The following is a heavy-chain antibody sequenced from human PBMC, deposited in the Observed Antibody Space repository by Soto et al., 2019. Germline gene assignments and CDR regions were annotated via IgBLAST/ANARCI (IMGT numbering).Heavy chain of an antibody. D-gene: IGHD3-10*01. CDR1: GFTFSSYA. J-gene: IGHJ5*02. V-gene: IGHV3-23*01. CDR2: INGSGGST. Sequence: EVQLLESGGGLVQPGGSLRLSCAASGFTFSSYAMSWVRQAPGKGLEWVSAINGSGGSTNYADSVKGRFTISRDNSKNTLYLQMDSLRAEDTAVYYFAKGNIVRGVNWFDPWGQGTLVTVSS. CDR3: AKGNIVRGVNWFDP.